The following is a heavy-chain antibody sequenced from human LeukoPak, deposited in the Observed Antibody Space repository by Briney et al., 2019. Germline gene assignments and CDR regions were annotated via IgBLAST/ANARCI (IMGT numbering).Heavy chain of an antibody. D-gene: IGHD6-13*01. CDR3: ARDAGIAAAGAPGGWFDP. J-gene: IGHJ5*02. CDR1: GGSISSSNW. CDR2: IYHSGST. V-gene: IGHV4-4*02. Sequence: SGTLSLTCAVSGGSISSSNWWSWVRQPPGKGLEWIGEIYHSGSTNYNPSLKSRVTISVDTSKNQFSLKLSSVTAADTAVYYCARDAGIAAAGAPGGWFDPWGQGSLVTVSS.